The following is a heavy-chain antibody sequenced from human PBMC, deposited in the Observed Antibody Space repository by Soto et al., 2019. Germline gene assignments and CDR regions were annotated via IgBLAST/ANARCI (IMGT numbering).Heavy chain of an antibody. D-gene: IGHD2-2*01. CDR3: AKIIVPAANYYAMDV. V-gene: IGHV3-23*01. J-gene: IGHJ6*02. Sequence: PGGSLRLSCAASGFTFRNYAMWVRQAPGRGLEWVSTISGSGDTKYYADSVKGRFTISRDNSKNTLYLQMNSLRAEDAAVYYCAKIIVPAANYYAMDVWGQGTTVTVSS. CDR1: GFTFRNYA. CDR2: ISGSGDTK.